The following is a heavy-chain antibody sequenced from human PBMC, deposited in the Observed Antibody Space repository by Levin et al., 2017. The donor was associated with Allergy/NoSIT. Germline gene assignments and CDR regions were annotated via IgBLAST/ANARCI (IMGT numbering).Heavy chain of an antibody. CDR2: GYYTGSA. D-gene: IGHD6-13*01. Sequence: PGGSLRLSCTVSGVSISSNSYYGGWFRQPPGKGLEWIGSGYYTGSAYYNPSLKSRLTISVDTSNNQFSLRLSSVTAADTAIYYCARVGRGHTSTWHFDYWGQGSLVTVSS. CDR1: GVSISSNSYY. J-gene: IGHJ4*02. CDR3: ARVGRGHTSTWHFDY. V-gene: IGHV4-39*07.